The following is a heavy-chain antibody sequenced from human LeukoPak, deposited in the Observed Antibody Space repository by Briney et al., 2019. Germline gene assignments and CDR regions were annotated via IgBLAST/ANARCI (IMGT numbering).Heavy chain of an antibody. CDR2: ISGSGGGT. V-gene: IGHV3-23*01. Sequence: GGSLRLSRAASGFTFSSYAMSWGRQAPGKGLEWVSAISGSGGGTYYAGSVKGRFTISRDNSKNTLYLQMNSLRAEDTAVYYCAKAEGITMIVVVITPFDYWGQGTLVTVSS. J-gene: IGHJ4*02. CDR3: AKAEGITMIVVVITPFDY. D-gene: IGHD3-22*01. CDR1: GFTFSSYA.